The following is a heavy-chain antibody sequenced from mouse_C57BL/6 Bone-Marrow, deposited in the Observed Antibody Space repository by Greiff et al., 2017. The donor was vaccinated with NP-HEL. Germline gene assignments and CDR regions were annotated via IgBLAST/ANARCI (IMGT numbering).Heavy chain of an antibody. J-gene: IGHJ2*01. CDR2: IHPNSGST. D-gene: IGHD4-1*01. Sequence: QVQLQQPGAELVKPGASVKLSCKASGYTFTSYWMHWVKQRPGQGLEWIGMIHPNSGSTNYNEKFQSKATLTVDKSSSTAYMQLSSLTSEDSAVYYCARKGTTVPLGNWDPYYFDYWGQGTTLTVSS. V-gene: IGHV1-64*01. CDR1: GYTFTSYW. CDR3: ARKGTTVPLGNWDPYYFDY.